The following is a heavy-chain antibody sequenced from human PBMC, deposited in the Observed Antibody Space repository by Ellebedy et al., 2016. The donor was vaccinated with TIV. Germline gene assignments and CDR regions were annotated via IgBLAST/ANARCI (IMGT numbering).Heavy chain of an antibody. J-gene: IGHJ5*02. CDR3: ARLTYSSGWYWGGWFDP. V-gene: IGHV5-51*01. CDR2: IYPGDSDT. D-gene: IGHD6-19*01. CDR1: GYSFTSYW. Sequence: GESLKISXKGSGYSFTSYWIGWVRQMPGKGLEWMGIIYPGDSDTRYSPSFQGQVTISADKSIGTAYLQWSSLKASDTAMYYCARLTYSSGWYWGGWFDPWGQGTLVTVSS.